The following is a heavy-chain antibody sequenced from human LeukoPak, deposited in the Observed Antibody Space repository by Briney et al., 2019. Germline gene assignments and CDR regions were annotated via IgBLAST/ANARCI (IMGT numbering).Heavy chain of an antibody. D-gene: IGHD3-10*01. J-gene: IGHJ4*02. CDR2: IYYSGST. CDR3: ARTRYYYNSRSYGAPYYFDY. CDR1: GDSISSNSYY. V-gene: IGHV4-39*01. Sequence: SETLSLTCAVSGDSISSNSYYWGWIRQPPGNGLEWIGSIYYSGSTYYNPSLKSRVTISVDTSKNQFSLKLSSVTAADTAVYYCARTRYYYNSRSYGAPYYFDYWGQGTLVTVSS.